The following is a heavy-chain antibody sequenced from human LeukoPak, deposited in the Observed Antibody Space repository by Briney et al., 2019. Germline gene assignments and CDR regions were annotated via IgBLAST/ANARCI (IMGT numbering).Heavy chain of an antibody. D-gene: IGHD3-22*01. Sequence: PSETLSLTSAVYAGSFSGNYWSCIRQPPGEGLEWIGEINHSGSPNYNTSLKRRATISVDASKNQFSVKLSSVTAADTAVYYCARGRAYYYDSSRFDPWGQGSLVTVSS. J-gene: IGHJ5*02. CDR1: AGSFSGNY. CDR2: INHSGSP. CDR3: ARGRAYYYDSSRFDP. V-gene: IGHV4-34*01.